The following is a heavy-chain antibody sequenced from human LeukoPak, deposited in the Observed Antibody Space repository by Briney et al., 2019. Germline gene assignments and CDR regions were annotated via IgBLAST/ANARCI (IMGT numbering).Heavy chain of an antibody. J-gene: IGHJ6*04. V-gene: IGHV3-15*01. CDR2: IKRKSDGGTT. D-gene: IGHD3-10*01. Sequence: GGSLRLSCAASGFTFSNAWMTWVRQAPEQGLEWVGRIKRKSDGGTTDYAAPVKGRFTISRDDSKNTLYLQMNSLKTEDTAVYYCTAAYGSGSPSPYYYYGMDVWGKGTTVTVSS. CDR1: GFTFSNAW. CDR3: TAAYGSGSPSPYYYYGMDV.